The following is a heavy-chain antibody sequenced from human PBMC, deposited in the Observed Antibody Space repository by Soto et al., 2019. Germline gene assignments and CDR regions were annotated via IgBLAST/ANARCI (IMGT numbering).Heavy chain of an antibody. J-gene: IGHJ6*02. CDR3: ARVSSIAARSLGMDV. Sequence: SETLSLTCTVSGGSISSGGYYWSWIRQHPGKGLEWIGYIYYSGSTYYNPSLKSRVTISVDTSKNQFSLQLNSVTPEDTAVYYCARVSSIAARSLGMDVWGQGTTVTVSS. CDR1: GGSISSGGYY. D-gene: IGHD6-6*01. CDR2: IYYSGST. V-gene: IGHV4-31*03.